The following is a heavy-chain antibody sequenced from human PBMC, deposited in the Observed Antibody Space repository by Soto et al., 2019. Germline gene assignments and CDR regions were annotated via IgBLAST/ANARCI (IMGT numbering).Heavy chain of an antibody. CDR3: ARDLDSRGRLVGVDSMDV. Sequence: QVQLVESGGGVVQPGRSLRLSCAASGFTFSSYGMHWVRQAPGKGLEWVAVIWYDGSNKYYADSVKGRFTISRDNSKNTLYLNMNRLSAEHTAVYQCARDLDSRGRLVGVDSMDVWGKGTTVTVSS. D-gene: IGHD3-3*01. CDR2: IWYDGSNK. CDR1: GFTFSSYG. V-gene: IGHV3-33*08. J-gene: IGHJ6*03.